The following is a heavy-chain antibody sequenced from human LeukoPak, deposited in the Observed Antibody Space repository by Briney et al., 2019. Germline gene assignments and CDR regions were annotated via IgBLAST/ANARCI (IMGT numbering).Heavy chain of an antibody. CDR3: ARVNGDMTIDY. Sequence: SETLSLTCTVSGGSISSGDYYWSWIRQPPGKGLEWIGYIYYSGSTYYNPSLKSRVTISVDTSKNQFSLKLSSVTAADTAVYYCARVNGDMTIDYWGQGTLVTVSS. D-gene: IGHD4-17*01. V-gene: IGHV4-30-4*01. CDR1: GGSISSGDYY. J-gene: IGHJ4*02. CDR2: IYYSGST.